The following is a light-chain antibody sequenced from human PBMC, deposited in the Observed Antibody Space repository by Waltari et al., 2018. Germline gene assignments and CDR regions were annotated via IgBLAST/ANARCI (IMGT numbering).Light chain of an antibody. Sequence: DIQMTQSPSTLSASVGDRVTITCRASQSISNYLAWYQQKPGKAPKVLIYKSFSLQSGVPSRFSGSGSETEFTLTISSLQTDDFATYYCQQYNLSPYTFGQGTTLEI. CDR3: QQYNLSPYT. J-gene: IGKJ2*01. V-gene: IGKV1-5*03. CDR1: QSISNY. CDR2: KSF.